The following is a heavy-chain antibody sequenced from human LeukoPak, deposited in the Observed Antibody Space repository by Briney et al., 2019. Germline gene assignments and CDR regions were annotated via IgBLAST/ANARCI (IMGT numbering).Heavy chain of an antibody. Sequence: GGSLRLSCAASAFTFSNYAMNWVRQAPGEGLEWVSSISSSSCYIYYADSVKGRFTISRDNAKNSLYLQMNSLRAEDTAVYYCARFADSSGLDSFDYWGQGTLVTVSS. CDR2: ISSSSCYI. D-gene: IGHD3-22*01. CDR1: AFTFSNYA. J-gene: IGHJ4*02. CDR3: ARFADSSGLDSFDY. V-gene: IGHV3-21*01.